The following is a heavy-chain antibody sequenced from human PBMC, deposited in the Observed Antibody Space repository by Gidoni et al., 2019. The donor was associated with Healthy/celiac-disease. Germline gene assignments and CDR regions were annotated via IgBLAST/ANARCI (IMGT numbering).Heavy chain of an antibody. D-gene: IGHD4-4*01. CDR3: ARGDDYSNYVIDY. CDR2: ISSSSSYI. Sequence: TFSSYSMNWVRQAPGKGLEWVSPISSSSSYIYYADSVKGRFTISRDNAKNSLYLQMNSLRAEYTAVYYCARGDDYSNYVIDYWGQGTLVTVSS. V-gene: IGHV3-21*01. J-gene: IGHJ4*02. CDR1: TFSSYS.